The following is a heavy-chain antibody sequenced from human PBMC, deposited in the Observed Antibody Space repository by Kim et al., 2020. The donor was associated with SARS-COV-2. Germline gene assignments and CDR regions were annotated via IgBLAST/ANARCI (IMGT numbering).Heavy chain of an antibody. J-gene: IGHJ4*02. CDR3: ARAGTWYFVDY. D-gene: IGHD6-13*01. Sequence: KYNPSLKSRATIAVDNSIHRFSLNLTSVTAADTAVYYCARAGTWYFVDYWGQGILVTVSS. V-gene: IGHV4-4*02.